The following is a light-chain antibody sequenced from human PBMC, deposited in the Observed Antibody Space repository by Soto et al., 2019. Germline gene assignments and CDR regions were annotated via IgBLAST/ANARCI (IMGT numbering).Light chain of an antibody. V-gene: IGKV3-15*01. CDR3: QQYNTWPLT. CDR1: QSVNRN. J-gene: IGKJ4*01. CDR2: GAS. Sequence: EIVMTQSPATLSVFPGERATLPCRASQSVNRNLAWYQQKPGQAPRLLIYGASTRATGLPARFSGSGSETEFTLTISSLQSEDFVVYYCQQYNTWPLTFGGGTKVEIK.